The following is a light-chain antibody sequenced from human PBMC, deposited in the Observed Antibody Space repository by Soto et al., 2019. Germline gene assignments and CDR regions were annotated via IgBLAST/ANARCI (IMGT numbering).Light chain of an antibody. CDR2: DVS. V-gene: IGLV2-11*01. Sequence: QSALTQPRSVSGSPGQSVTISCTGTGSDVGGYDFVSWYQQHPGKAPELMISDVSKRPSGVPDRFSGSKSGNTASLTISGLQADDEADYYCCSYAGTYTVVFGGGTKLTVL. CDR3: CSYAGTYTVV. J-gene: IGLJ2*01. CDR1: GSDVGGYDF.